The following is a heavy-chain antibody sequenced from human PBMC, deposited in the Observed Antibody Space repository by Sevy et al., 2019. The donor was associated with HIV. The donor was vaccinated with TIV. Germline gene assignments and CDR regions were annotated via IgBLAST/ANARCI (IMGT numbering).Heavy chain of an antibody. J-gene: IGHJ6*02. Sequence: ASVKVSCKASGYTFTGYYMHWVRQAPGQGLEWMGRINPNSGGTNYAQKFQGRVTMTRDTSMSTAYMELSRLRSDDTAVYYCARATHPVYYYGMDVWGQGTTVTVSS. CDR1: GYTFTGYY. CDR3: ARATHPVYYYGMDV. V-gene: IGHV1-2*06. CDR2: INPNSGGT. D-gene: IGHD2-15*01.